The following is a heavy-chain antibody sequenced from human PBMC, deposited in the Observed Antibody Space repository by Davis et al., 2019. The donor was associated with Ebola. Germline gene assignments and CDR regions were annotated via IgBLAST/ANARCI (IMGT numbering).Heavy chain of an antibody. D-gene: IGHD6-19*01. V-gene: IGHV4-59*01. CDR2: IYYRGST. CDR1: GGSISSYF. CDR3: ARDPGSGGWYPYYYYGMDV. Sequence: SETLSLTFTVSGGSISSYFWSWIRQPPGKGLEWIGYIYYRGSTNYNPSLKSRVTISVDTSKNQFSLKLSSVTAADTAVYYCARDPGSGGWYPYYYYGMDVWGQGTTVTVSS. J-gene: IGHJ6*02.